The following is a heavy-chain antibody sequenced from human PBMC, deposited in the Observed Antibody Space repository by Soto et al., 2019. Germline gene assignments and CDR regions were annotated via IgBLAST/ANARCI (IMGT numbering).Heavy chain of an antibody. CDR1: GGSISSSSYY. Sequence: SETLSLTCTVSGGSISSSSYYWGWIRQPPGKGLEWIGSIYYSGSTYYNPSLKSRVTISVDTSKNQFSLKLSSVTAADTAVYYCARHRYYSNTIDYWGQGTLVTVSS. CDR3: ARHRYYSNTIDY. D-gene: IGHD4-4*01. J-gene: IGHJ4*02. V-gene: IGHV4-39*01. CDR2: IYYSGST.